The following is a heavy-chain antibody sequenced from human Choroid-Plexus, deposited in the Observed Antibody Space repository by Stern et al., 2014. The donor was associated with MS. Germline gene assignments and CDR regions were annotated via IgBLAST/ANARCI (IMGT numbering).Heavy chain of an antibody. CDR3: AKDRQWSTYFFDY. CDR2: ISYDGSDK. D-gene: IGHD2-15*01. J-gene: IGHJ4*02. V-gene: IGHV3-30*18. CDR1: GFTFSNFG. Sequence: QVQLVESGGGVAQPGRPLILSCAASGFTFSNFGMHWVRQAPGKGLEWVALISYDGSDKYYADSVKGRFTIFRDNSKNTLYMHMNRLRAEDTAVYYCAKDRQWSTYFFDYWGQGSLVTVSS.